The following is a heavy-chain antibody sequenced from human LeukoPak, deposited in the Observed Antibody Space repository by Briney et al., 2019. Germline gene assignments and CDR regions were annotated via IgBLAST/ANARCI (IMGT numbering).Heavy chain of an antibody. CDR2: IWYDGSNK. CDR1: GFTFSSYG. D-gene: IGHD4-17*01. V-gene: IGHV3-33*06. Sequence: GGSLRLSCAASGFTFSSYGMHWVRQAPGKGLEWVAVIWYDGSNKYYADSVKGRFTISRDNSKNTLYLQMNSLRAEDTAVYYCAKGDYGDYGVDYWGQRTLVTVSS. CDR3: AKGDYGDYGVDY. J-gene: IGHJ4*02.